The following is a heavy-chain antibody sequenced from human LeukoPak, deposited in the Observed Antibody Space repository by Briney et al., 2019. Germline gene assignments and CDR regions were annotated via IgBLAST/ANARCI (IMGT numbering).Heavy chain of an antibody. Sequence: GGSLRLSCAASGFTFSSYGMHWVRQAPGKGLEWVAVISYDGSNKYSADSVKGRFTISRDNSKNTLFLQMNSLRAEDTAVYYCAKDQQLVPYYYYMDVWGKGTTVTISS. CDR2: ISYDGSNK. CDR3: AKDQQLVPYYYYMDV. D-gene: IGHD6-13*01. V-gene: IGHV3-30*18. CDR1: GFTFSSYG. J-gene: IGHJ6*03.